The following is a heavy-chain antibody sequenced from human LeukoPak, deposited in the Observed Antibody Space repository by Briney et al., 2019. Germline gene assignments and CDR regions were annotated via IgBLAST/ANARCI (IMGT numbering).Heavy chain of an antibody. D-gene: IGHD3-16*02. V-gene: IGHV4-30-4*07. Sequence: SQTLSLTCAVSGGSISSGGYSWSWIRQPPGKGLEWIGYIYYSGSTYYNPSLKSRVTISVDTSKNQFSLKLSSVTAADTAVYYCARVASNLYLWGIHRYLDYWGQGTLVTVSS. CDR2: IYYSGST. J-gene: IGHJ4*02. CDR3: ARVASNLYLWGIHRYLDY. CDR1: GGSISSGGYS.